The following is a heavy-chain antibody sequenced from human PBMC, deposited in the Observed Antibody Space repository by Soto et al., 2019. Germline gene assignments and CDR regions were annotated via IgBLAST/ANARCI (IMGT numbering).Heavy chain of an antibody. Sequence: GESLKISCKGSGYSFTSYWIGWVRQMPGKGLEWMGIIYPGDSDTRYSPSFQGQVTISADKSISTAYLQWSSLKASDTAMYYCASPTVAATAYYYYVMDVWRQGTTVTVSS. CDR2: IYPGDSDT. V-gene: IGHV5-51*01. D-gene: IGHD6-19*01. CDR1: GYSFTSYW. J-gene: IGHJ6*01. CDR3: ASPTVAATAYYYYVMDV.